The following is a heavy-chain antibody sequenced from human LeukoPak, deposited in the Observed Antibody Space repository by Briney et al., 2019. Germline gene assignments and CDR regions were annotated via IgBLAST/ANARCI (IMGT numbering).Heavy chain of an antibody. V-gene: IGHV3-30*02. Sequence: GGSLRLSRAASGSTFNTYPMHWVRQAPGKGLEWVALIQDDGAKTNYADSVRGRFTISRDNSRSTVYLQMNSLKPDDTAVYYCATQTITLVVVISPFDYWGQGALVTVSS. D-gene: IGHD3-22*01. CDR3: ATQTITLVVVISPFDY. CDR2: IQDDGAKT. J-gene: IGHJ4*02. CDR1: GSTFNTYP.